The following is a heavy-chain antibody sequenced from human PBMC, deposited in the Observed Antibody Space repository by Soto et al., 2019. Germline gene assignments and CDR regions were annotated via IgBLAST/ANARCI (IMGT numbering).Heavy chain of an antibody. CDR2: ISSGSVNI. Sequence: GSLRLSCVASGFTFSNYNMNWVRQAPGKGLEWISYISSGSVNIYYADSVKGRLTISRDNAKNSLYLQMNSLRAEDTAVYYCARVRYCSSSSCPTNYHYYMDVWGKGTTVTVSS. CDR1: GFTFSNYN. V-gene: IGHV3-48*01. D-gene: IGHD2-2*01. J-gene: IGHJ6*03. CDR3: ARVRYCSSSSCPTNYHYYMDV.